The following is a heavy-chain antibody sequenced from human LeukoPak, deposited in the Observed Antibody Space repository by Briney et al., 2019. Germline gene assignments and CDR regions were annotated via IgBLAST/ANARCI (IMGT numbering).Heavy chain of an antibody. Sequence: PGESLKISCKVSGYSFTSYWIGWVRQMPGKGLEWMGIIYPGDSDTRYSPSFQGQVTISADKSISTAYLQWSSLKASDTAMYYCARHGYSSSWYTNWSYYYYMDVWGKGTTVTVSS. D-gene: IGHD6-13*01. CDR3: ARHGYSSSWYTNWSYYYYMDV. CDR2: IYPGDSDT. CDR1: GYSFTSYW. V-gene: IGHV5-51*01. J-gene: IGHJ6*03.